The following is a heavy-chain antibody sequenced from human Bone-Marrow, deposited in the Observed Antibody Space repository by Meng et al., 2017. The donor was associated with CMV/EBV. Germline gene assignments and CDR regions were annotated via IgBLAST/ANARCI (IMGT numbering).Heavy chain of an antibody. J-gene: IGHJ6*02. CDR3: AKEVHQHYYYYYGMDV. Sequence: GESPKISCAASGLTFSSYAMHWVRQAPGKGLEWVAVISYDGSNKYYADSVKGRFTISRDTSKNTLYLQMNSLRPEDTAVYYCAKEVHQHYYYYYGMDVWGQGTTVTVSS. CDR2: ISYDGSNK. CDR1: GLTFSSYA. V-gene: IGHV3-30*04.